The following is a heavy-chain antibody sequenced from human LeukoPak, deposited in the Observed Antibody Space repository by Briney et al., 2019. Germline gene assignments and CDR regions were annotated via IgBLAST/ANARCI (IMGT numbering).Heavy chain of an antibody. V-gene: IGHV4-34*01. J-gene: IGHJ4*02. D-gene: IGHD5-18*01. CDR2: INHSGST. CDR3: ARGYSYFDY. Sequence: PSETLSLTCAVYGGSFSGYYWSWIRQPPGKGLEWIGEINHSGSTNYNPPLKSRVTISVDTSKNQFSLKLSSVTAADTAVYYCARGYSYFDYWGQGTLVTVSS. CDR1: GGSFSGYY.